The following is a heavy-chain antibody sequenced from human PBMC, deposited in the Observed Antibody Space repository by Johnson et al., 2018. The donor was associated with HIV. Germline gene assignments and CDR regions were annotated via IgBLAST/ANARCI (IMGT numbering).Heavy chain of an antibody. J-gene: IGHJ3*01. CDR3: AREEGAFDF. Sequence: QVQLVESGGGLVKPGGSLRLSCAASGFTFGDYYMNWIRQAPGKGLEWVAVISYDGSNKYYADSVKGRFTIYRDNAKNTLYLQMNSLRAEDTAVYYCAREEGAFDFWGQGTMVTVSS. V-gene: IGHV3-30-3*01. CDR2: ISYDGSNK. CDR1: GFTFGDYY.